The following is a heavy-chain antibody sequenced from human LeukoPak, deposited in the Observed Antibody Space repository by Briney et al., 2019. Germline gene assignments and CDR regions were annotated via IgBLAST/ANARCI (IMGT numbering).Heavy chain of an antibody. D-gene: IGHD3-22*01. Sequence: GGSLRLSCAASGFTFSSYAMSWVRQAPGKGLEWVSAISGSGGSTYYADSVKGRFTISRDNAKNTLYLQMNSLRAEDTAVYYCAADFDQNSSGYYDLFDYWGQGTLVTVSS. CDR2: ISGSGGST. J-gene: IGHJ4*02. CDR1: GFTFSSYA. V-gene: IGHV3-23*01. CDR3: AADFDQNSSGYYDLFDY.